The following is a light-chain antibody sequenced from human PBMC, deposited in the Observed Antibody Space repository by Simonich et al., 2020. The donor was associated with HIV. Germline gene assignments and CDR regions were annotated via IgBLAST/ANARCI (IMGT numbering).Light chain of an antibody. J-gene: IGKJ1*01. CDR3: QQYYSTPWT. CDR2: WAS. Sequence: DIVMTQSPDSLAVSRGERATINCKYSKSVLVSSNNKNYLAWYQQKPGQPTKLLIYWASTRESGVPDRFSGSGSGTDFTLTISSLQAEDVAVYYCQQYYSTPWTFGQGTKVEIK. CDR1: KSVLVSSNNKNY. V-gene: IGKV4-1*01.